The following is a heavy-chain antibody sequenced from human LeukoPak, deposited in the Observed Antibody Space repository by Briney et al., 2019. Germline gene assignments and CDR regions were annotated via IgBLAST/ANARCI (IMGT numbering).Heavy chain of an antibody. D-gene: IGHD6-19*01. Sequence: PGGSLRLSCAASGFTFSSFVMNWVRQAPGKGLEWVSTISDRGDSTYYADSVKGRFTISRDNSKNTLYPQMNSLRAEDTAVYYCAKCTRGWFEDYWGQGTLVTVSS. CDR1: GFTFSSFV. J-gene: IGHJ4*02. CDR3: AKCTRGWFEDY. CDR2: ISDRGDST. V-gene: IGHV3-23*01.